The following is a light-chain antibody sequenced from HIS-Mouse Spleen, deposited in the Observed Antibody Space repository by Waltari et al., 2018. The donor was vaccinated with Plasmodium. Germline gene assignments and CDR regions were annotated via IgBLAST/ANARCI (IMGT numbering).Light chain of an antibody. Sequence: QSALTQPASVSGSPGQSITIPCTGTSSDVGGYNYVSWYQQHPGKAPKLLIYDVSNRPSGVSKRFSGSKSGNTASLTSSGLQAEDEADYYCSSYTSSSTLVFGGGTKLTVL. CDR2: DVS. V-gene: IGLV2-14*03. J-gene: IGLJ2*01. CDR1: SSDVGGYNY. CDR3: SSYTSSSTLV.